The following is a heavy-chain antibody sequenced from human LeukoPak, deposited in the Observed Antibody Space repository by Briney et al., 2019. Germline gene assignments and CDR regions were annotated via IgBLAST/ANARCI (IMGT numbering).Heavy chain of an antibody. D-gene: IGHD4-17*01. V-gene: IGHV4-30-4*01. CDR1: GGSISSGDYY. J-gene: IGHJ4*02. CDR3: ARDLYGDYGIDY. CDR2: IYYSGST. Sequence: PSQTLSLICTVSGGSISSGDYYWSWIRQPPGKGLEWFGCIYYSGSTYYNPSLKSRVTISVDTSKNQFSLKLSSVTAADTAVYYCARDLYGDYGIDYWGQGTLVTVSS.